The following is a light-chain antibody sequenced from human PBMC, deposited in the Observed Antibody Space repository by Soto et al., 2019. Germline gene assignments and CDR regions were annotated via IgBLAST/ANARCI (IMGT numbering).Light chain of an antibody. CDR2: AAS. CDR3: QQLNSYLP. CDR1: QGISSY. J-gene: IGKJ3*01. Sequence: IQLTKSPSSLSASVGDRVTITCRASQGISSYLAWYQQKPGKAPKLLIYAASTLQSGVPSRFSGSGSGTDFTLTISSLQPEDFATYYCQQLNSYLPFDPGTKVDIK. V-gene: IGKV1-9*01.